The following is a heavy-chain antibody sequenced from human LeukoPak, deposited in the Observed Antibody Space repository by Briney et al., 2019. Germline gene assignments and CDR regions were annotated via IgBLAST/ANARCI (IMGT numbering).Heavy chain of an antibody. D-gene: IGHD3-22*01. V-gene: IGHV4-59*06. CDR3: ARIAVPYYYDSSGYSSYFQH. J-gene: IGHJ1*01. CDR2: IYYSGST. CDR1: GGSISSYY. Sequence: SETLSLTCTVSGGSISSYYWSWIRQPPGKGLEWIGYIYYSGSTYYNPSLKSRVTISVDTSKNQFSLKLSSVTAADTAVYYCARIAVPYYYDSSGYSSYFQHWGQGTLVTVSS.